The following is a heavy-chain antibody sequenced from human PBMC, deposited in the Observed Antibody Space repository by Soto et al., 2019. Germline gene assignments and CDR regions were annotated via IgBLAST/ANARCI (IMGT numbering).Heavy chain of an antibody. J-gene: IGHJ6*02. Sequence: ASVKVSCKASGGTFSSYAISWVRQAPGQGLEWMGGIIPIFGTANYAQKFQGRVTITADESTSTAYMELSSLRSEDTAVYYCARDESDLPAAGGYYYYGMDVWGQGTTVTVSS. CDR1: GGTFSSYA. CDR2: IIPIFGTA. V-gene: IGHV1-69*13. CDR3: ARDESDLPAAGGYYYYGMDV. D-gene: IGHD6-13*01.